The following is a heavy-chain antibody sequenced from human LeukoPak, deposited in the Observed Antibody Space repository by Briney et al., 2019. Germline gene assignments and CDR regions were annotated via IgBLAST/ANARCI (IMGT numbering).Heavy chain of an antibody. J-gene: IGHJ4*02. V-gene: IGHV1-69*01. D-gene: IGHD3-22*01. Sequence: SVKVSCKASGGTFSSYAISWVRQAPGQGLEWMGGIIPIFGTANYAQKFQGRVTITADESTSTAYMELSSLRSEDTAVYYCARAHREYYDSSGPSFFPSGYWGQGTLVTVSS. CDR3: ARAHREYYDSSGPSFFPSGY. CDR2: IIPIFGTA. CDR1: GGTFSSYA.